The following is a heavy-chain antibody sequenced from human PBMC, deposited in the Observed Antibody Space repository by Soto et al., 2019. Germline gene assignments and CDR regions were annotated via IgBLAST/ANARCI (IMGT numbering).Heavy chain of an antibody. J-gene: IGHJ5*02. CDR3: EGYDFWSGDLYNWFDP. D-gene: IGHD3-3*01. CDR1: GFTFSSYA. V-gene: IGHV3-23*01. Sequence: GGSLRLSCAASGFTFSSYAMSWVRQAPGKGLEWVSAISGSGGSTYYADSVKGRFTISRDNSKNTLYLQMNSLRAEDTAVYYCEGYDFWSGDLYNWFDPWGQGTLVTVSS. CDR2: ISGSGGST.